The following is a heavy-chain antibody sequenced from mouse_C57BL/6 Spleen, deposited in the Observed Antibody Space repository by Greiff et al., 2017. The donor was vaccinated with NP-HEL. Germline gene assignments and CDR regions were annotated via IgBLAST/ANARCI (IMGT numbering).Heavy chain of an antibody. CDR2: IYPGSGST. Sequence: VQLQQPGAELVKPGASVKMSCKASGYTFTSYWITWVKQRPGQGLEWIGDIYPGSGSTNYNEKFKSKATLTVDTSSSTAYMQLSSLTSEDSAVYYCARFPITTVVAEDAMDYWGQGTSVTVSS. J-gene: IGHJ4*01. V-gene: IGHV1-55*01. CDR1: GYTFTSYW. CDR3: ARFPITTVVAEDAMDY. D-gene: IGHD1-1*01.